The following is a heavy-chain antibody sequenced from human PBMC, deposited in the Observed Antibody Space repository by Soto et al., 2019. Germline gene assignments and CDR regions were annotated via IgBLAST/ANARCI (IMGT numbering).Heavy chain of an antibody. J-gene: IGHJ6*02. CDR2: IWYDGSNK. CDR3: AREPPGIAATFLVAYYYGMDV. CDR1: GFTFSSYG. Sequence: PGGSLRLSCAASGFTFSSYGMHWVRQAPGKGLEWVAVIWYDGSNKYYADSVKGRFTISRDNSKNTLYLQMNSLRAEDTAVYYCAREPPGIAATFLVAYYYGMDVWGQGTTVTVSS. D-gene: IGHD6-13*01. V-gene: IGHV3-33*01.